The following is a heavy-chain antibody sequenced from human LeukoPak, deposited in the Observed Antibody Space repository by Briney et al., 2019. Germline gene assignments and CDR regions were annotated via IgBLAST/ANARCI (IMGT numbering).Heavy chain of an antibody. J-gene: IGHJ4*02. V-gene: IGHV4-59*07. D-gene: IGHD6-13*01. CDR3: ARVVAAGIDY. CDR2: IYYSGST. Sequence: SATLSLTCTVTAASISSYYWSWIRQPPGKGLEWIGYIYYSGSTNYNPSLKSRVTISVDTSKNQFSLKLSSVTAADTAVYYCARVVAAGIDYWGQGTLVTVSS. CDR1: AASISSYY.